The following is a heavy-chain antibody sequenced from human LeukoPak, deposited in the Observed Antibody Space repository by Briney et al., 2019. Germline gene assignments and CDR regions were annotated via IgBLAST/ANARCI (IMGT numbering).Heavy chain of an antibody. D-gene: IGHD4-17*01. CDR2: INSDGSST. V-gene: IGHV3-74*01. CDR3: GKDPNGDYVGAFDM. Sequence: PGGSLRLSCAASGFTFSSYWMHWVRQAPGKGLVWVSRINSDGSSTSYADSVKGRFTISRDNAKNTLYLQVNSLRAEDTAVYYCGKDPNGDYVGAFDMWGQGTMVTVSP. J-gene: IGHJ3*02. CDR1: GFTFSSYW.